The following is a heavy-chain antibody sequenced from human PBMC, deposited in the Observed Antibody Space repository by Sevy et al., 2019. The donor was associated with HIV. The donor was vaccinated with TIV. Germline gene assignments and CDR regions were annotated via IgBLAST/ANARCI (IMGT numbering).Heavy chain of an antibody. CDR3: ARNHYASRGYPEIDN. CDR2: ISYDGKMI. V-gene: IGHV3-30*03. D-gene: IGHD3-22*01. J-gene: IGHJ4*02. CDR1: AFSFDDYG. Sequence: GGSLRLSCAVSAFSFDDYGMHWVRQAPGKGLEWLAVISYDGKMIYYADSVKGRFTVSRDNSKSTLFLQMNSLRAEDTALYYCARNHYASRGYPEIDNWGQRTQVTVSS.